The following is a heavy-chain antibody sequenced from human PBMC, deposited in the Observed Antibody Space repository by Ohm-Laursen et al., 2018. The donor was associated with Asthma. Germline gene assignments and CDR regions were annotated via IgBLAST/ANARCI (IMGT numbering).Heavy chain of an antibody. V-gene: IGHV3-23*01. CDR1: GFTFSNFA. D-gene: IGHD4-11*01. Sequence: SLRLSCAASGFTFSNFAMHWVRQAPGKGLEWVSAISGSGGSTYYADSVKGRFTISRDNSKNTLYLQMNSLRAEDTAVYYCAELTTPFDYWGQGTLVTVSS. J-gene: IGHJ4*02. CDR3: AELTTPFDY. CDR2: ISGSGGST.